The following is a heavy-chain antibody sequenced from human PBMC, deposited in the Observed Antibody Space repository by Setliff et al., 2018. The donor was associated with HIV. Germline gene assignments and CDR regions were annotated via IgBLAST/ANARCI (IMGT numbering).Heavy chain of an antibody. J-gene: IGHJ4*02. CDR1: GGPFSGYY. Sequence: SETLSLTCDVSGGPFSGYYWNWMRQPPGRGLEWIGEINHSGDTNYNPSLKSRVTISVDTSKNQFSLNLASVTAADTGVYYCARAPSTVTSRFDYWGQGTLVTVSS. V-gene: IGHV4-34*01. CDR3: ARAPSTVTSRFDY. D-gene: IGHD4-17*01. CDR2: INHSGDT.